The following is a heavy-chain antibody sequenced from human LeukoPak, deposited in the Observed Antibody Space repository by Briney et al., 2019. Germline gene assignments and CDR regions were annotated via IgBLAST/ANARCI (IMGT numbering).Heavy chain of an antibody. CDR2: IYGGGST. CDR3: TREGRPGGGYSHSFDY. D-gene: IGHD5-18*01. J-gene: IGHJ4*02. V-gene: IGHV3-66*02. Sequence: GGSLRLSCAASGFTVSGNYMSWVRQVPGKGLEWGSVIYGGGSTYYADSVKGRFTISRDSSKNTVFLQTNSLRPEDTAVYYCTREGRPGGGYSHSFDYWGQGTLVTVSS. CDR1: GFTVSGNY.